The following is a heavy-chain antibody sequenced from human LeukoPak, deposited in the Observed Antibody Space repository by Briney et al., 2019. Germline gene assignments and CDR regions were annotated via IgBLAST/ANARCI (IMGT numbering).Heavy chain of an antibody. D-gene: IGHD1-14*01. CDR1: GYTFTSYY. J-gene: IGHJ4*02. CDR3: ARSYGTYYFDY. Sequence: ASVKVSCKASGYTFTSYYMHWVRQAPGQGLEWMGIINPSGGSTSYAQKFQGRVTITTDESTSTAYMELSSLRSEDTAVYYCARSYGTYYFDYWGQGTLVTVSS. V-gene: IGHV1-46*01. CDR2: INPSGGST.